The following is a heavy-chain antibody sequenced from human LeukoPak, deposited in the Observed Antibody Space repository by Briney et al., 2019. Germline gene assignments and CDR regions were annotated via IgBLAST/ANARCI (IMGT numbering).Heavy chain of an antibody. CDR1: GFTFSSYA. CDR2: ISYDGSNK. V-gene: IGHV3-30-3*01. J-gene: IGHJ6*02. CDR3: ARPLLRFLEWFGMDV. Sequence: GGSLRLSCAASGFTFSSYAMPWVRQAPGKGLEWVAVISYDGSNKYYADSVKGRFTISRDNSKNTLYLQMNSLRAEDTAVYYCARPLLRFLEWFGMDVWGQGTTVTVSS. D-gene: IGHD3-3*01.